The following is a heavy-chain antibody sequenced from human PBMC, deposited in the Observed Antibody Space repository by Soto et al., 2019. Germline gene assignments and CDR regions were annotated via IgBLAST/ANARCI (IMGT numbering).Heavy chain of an antibody. V-gene: IGHV3-23*01. Sequence: EVQLLESGGGLVQPGGSLRLSCAASGLAFSNYAIIWVRRAPGKGLRWVSTISGGGEGAFNADSVKGRFTISRDNSRNTVYLQVNSLRAEDTAVYYCARKGPGSLTIYCSDGGCHYAFDIWGQGTRVTVSS. CDR1: GLAFSNYA. CDR2: ISGGGEGA. D-gene: IGHD2-15*01. J-gene: IGHJ3*02. CDR3: ARKGPGSLTIYCSDGGCHYAFDI.